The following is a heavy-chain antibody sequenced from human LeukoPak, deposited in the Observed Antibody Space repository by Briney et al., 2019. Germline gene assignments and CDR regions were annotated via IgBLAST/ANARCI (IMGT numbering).Heavy chain of an antibody. V-gene: IGHV3-30*18. Sequence: HPGRSLRLSCAASGFTFSSYGMHWVRQAPGKGLEWVAVISYDGSNKYYADSVKGRFTISRDNSKNTLYLQMNSLRAGDTAVYYCAKGSKLVVITRDHYMAVWGKGTTVTISS. CDR3: AKGSKLVVITRDHYMAV. J-gene: IGHJ6*03. CDR2: ISYDGSNK. CDR1: GFTFSSYG. D-gene: IGHD3-22*01.